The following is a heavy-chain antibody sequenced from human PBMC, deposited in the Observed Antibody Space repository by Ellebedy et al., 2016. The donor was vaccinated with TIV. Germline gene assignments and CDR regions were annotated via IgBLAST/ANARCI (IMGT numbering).Heavy chain of an antibody. D-gene: IGHD1-1*01. CDR3: ARVHCSITTCDYYYMDV. Sequence: SETLSLXXTVSGGSVRRYFWSWIRQPAGNGLEWIGRIFTSGSFNYNPSLMSRVTMSVVTSKNQISLRLNSVTAADTAVYYCARVHCSITTCDYYYMDVWGKGTTVTVSS. CDR2: IFTSGSF. V-gene: IGHV4-4*07. CDR1: GGSVRRYF. J-gene: IGHJ6*03.